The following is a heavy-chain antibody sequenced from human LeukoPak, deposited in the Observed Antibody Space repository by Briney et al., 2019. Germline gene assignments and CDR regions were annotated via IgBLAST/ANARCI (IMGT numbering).Heavy chain of an antibody. D-gene: IGHD1-26*01. CDR3: ARGHRGGPWERHDAFDI. CDR2: MNPNSGNT. V-gene: IGHV1-8*03. CDR1: GYTFTSYG. Sequence: ASVKVSCKASGYTFTSYGLSWVRQAAGQGLEWMGWMNPNSGNTGYAQKFQGRVTITRNTSISTAYMELSSLRSEDTAVYYCARGHRGGPWERHDAFDIWGQGTMVTVSS. J-gene: IGHJ3*02.